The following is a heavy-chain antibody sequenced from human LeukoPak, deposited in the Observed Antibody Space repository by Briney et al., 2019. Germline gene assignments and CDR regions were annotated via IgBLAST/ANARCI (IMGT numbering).Heavy chain of an antibody. CDR2: TKPDGTAE. D-gene: IGHD2-15*01. CDR1: GFTFRNYW. V-gene: IGHV3-7*01. Sequence: QPGGSLRLSCAASGFTFRNYWMGWVRQAPGKGLGWVANTKPDGTAEYYADSARGRFTTSRDNANNFLYLQMNSLRGEDTAVYYCARDGGLHTNFDYWGQGTLVTVSS. CDR3: ARDGGLHTNFDY. J-gene: IGHJ4*02.